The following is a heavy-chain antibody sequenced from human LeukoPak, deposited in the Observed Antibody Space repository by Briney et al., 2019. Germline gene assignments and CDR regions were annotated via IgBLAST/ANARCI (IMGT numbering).Heavy chain of an antibody. V-gene: IGHV1-18*01. Sequence: ASVKVSCKASGYTLTSYGISWVRQAPGQGLEWMGWINTYNGNTKYAQKLQGRVTMTTDTSTSTAYMELRSLRSDDTAVYYCARARDPNGYCSGGSCYLSWFDPWGQGTLVTVSS. J-gene: IGHJ5*02. CDR2: INTYNGNT. CDR1: GYTLTSYG. CDR3: ARARDPNGYCSGGSCYLSWFDP. D-gene: IGHD2-15*01.